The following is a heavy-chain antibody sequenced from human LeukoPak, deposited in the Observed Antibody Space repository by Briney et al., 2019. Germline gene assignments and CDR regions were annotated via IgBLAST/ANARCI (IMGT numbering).Heavy chain of an antibody. CDR3: AKLVLDYYDSSGYYSQAEYFQH. J-gene: IGHJ1*01. V-gene: IGHV3-23*01. CDR1: GFTFSSYA. Sequence: GGSLRLSCAASGFTFSSYAMSWVRQAPGKGLEWVSAISGSGGSTYYADSVKGRFAISRDNSKNTLYLQMNSLRAEDTAVYYCAKLVLDYYDSSGYYSQAEYFQHWGQGTLVTVSS. CDR2: ISGSGGST. D-gene: IGHD3-22*01.